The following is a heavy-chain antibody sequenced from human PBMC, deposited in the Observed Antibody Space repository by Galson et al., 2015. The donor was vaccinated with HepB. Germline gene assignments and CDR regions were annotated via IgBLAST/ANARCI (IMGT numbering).Heavy chain of an antibody. CDR3: AVDTAMVPGDYFDY. CDR1: GGTFSSYA. J-gene: IGHJ4*02. CDR2: IIPIFGTA. V-gene: IGHV1-69*13. D-gene: IGHD5-18*01. Sequence: SVKVSCKASGGTFSSYAISWVRQAPGQGLEWMGGIIPIFGTANYAQKFQGRVTITADESTSTAYMELSSLRSEDTAVYYCAVDTAMVPGDYFDYWGQGTLVTVSS.